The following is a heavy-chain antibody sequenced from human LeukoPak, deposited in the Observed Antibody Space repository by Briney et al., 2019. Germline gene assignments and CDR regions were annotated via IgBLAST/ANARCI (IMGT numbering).Heavy chain of an antibody. CDR3: ASGWSGPYYYYMDV. CDR1: GGSISGYY. CDR2: IYTSGST. D-gene: IGHD3-3*01. Sequence: SETLSLTCTVSGGSISGYYWSWIRQPPGKGLEWIGYIYTSGSTNYNPSLKSRVTISVDTSKNQFSLKLSSVTAADTAVYYCASGWSGPYYYYMDVWGKGTTVTVSS. J-gene: IGHJ6*03. V-gene: IGHV4-4*09.